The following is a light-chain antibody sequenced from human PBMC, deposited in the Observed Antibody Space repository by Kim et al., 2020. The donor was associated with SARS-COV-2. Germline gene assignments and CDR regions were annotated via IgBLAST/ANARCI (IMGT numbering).Light chain of an antibody. J-gene: IGKJ5*01. CDR3: QQRSDWPIN. CDR2: DAS. Sequence: LSPGERATLPCRASQSVSSSLAWYQQKPGQAPRLLMYDASNRATGIPARFSGSGSGTDFTLTISSLEPEDFAVYYCQQRSDWPINFGQGTRLEIK. CDR1: QSVSSS. V-gene: IGKV3-11*01.